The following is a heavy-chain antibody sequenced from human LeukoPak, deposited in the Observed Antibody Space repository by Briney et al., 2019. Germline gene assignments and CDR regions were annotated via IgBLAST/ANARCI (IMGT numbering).Heavy chain of an antibody. CDR1: GFTFTSYY. CDR3: AREANGHSLDF. D-gene: IGHD4/OR15-4a*01. Sequence: ASVKVSCKASGFTFTSYYFHWVRQAPGQGLEWVGIINPINGGMNYAQKFQGRVTMTSDTSTTTVSMELSSLRSEDTAVYYCAREANGHSLDFWGQGTLVTVSS. V-gene: IGHV1-46*01. J-gene: IGHJ4*02. CDR2: INPINGGM.